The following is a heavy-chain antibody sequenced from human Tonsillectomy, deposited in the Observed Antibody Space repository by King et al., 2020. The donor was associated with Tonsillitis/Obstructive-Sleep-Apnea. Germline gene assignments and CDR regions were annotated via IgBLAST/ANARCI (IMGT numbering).Heavy chain of an antibody. V-gene: IGHV1-69*01. D-gene: IGHD3-3*01. J-gene: IGHJ3*02. CDR2: IIPIFGTA. Sequence: QLVQSGAEVKKPGSSVKVSCKASGGTFSSYAISWVRQAPGQGLEWMGGIIPIFGTANYAQKFQGRVTITADESTSTAYMELSSLRSEDTAVYYCARDFITIFGVVITNHDAFDIWGQGTMVTVSS. CDR3: ARDFITIFGVVITNHDAFDI. CDR1: GGTFSSYA.